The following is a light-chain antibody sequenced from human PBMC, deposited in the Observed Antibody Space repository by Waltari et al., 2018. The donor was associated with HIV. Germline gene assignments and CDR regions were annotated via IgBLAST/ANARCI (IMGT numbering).Light chain of an antibody. Sequence: QSVLTQPPSASGTPGQRVTISCSGSSHNIGINTVNWYHQVPGTAPHPLIARTNLRSPVFPGRFSGSKYDTSASLAISGLQSEDEADYYCAVWDATLGGWVFGGGTKVTVL. CDR1: SHNIGINT. J-gene: IGLJ3*02. CDR2: RTN. CDR3: AVWDATLGGWV. V-gene: IGLV1-44*01.